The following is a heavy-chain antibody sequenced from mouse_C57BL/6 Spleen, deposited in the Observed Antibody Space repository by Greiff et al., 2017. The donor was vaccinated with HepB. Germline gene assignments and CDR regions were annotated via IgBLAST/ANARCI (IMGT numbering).Heavy chain of an antibody. CDR1: GYTFTSYW. Sequence: QVQLKQPGAELVRPGTLVKLSCKASGYTFTSYWMHWVKQRPGQGLEWIGVIDPSDSYTNYNQKFKGKATLTVDTSSSTAYMQLSSLTSEDSAVYYCARCRGSGWLLLFAYWGQGTLVTVSA. CDR3: ARCRGSGWLLLFAY. CDR2: IDPSDSYT. D-gene: IGHD2-3*01. V-gene: IGHV1-59*01. J-gene: IGHJ3*01.